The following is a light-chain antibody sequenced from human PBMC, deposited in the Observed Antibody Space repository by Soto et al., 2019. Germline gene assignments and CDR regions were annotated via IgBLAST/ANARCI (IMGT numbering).Light chain of an antibody. J-gene: IGKJ2*01. CDR2: WAS. V-gene: IGKV4-1*01. CDR3: QQYYSTPYT. CDR1: QSVLYNSNNKNY. Sequence: DIVMTQSPDSLAVSLGERATINCKSSQSVLYNSNNKNYLAWYQQKAGQPPKLLIYWASTRESGVPDRFSGSGSGTDFTLTIISLQAEDVAVYYCQQYYSTPYTFGQGTKLEIK.